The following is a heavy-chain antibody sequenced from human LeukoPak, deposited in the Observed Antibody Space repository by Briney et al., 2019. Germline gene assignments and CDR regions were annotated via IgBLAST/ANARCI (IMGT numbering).Heavy chain of an antibody. CDR1: GGSFSGYC. CDR3: ARDGRYYYGSGMRYFDY. Sequence: TSETLSLTCAVYGGSFSGYCWSWIRQPPGKGLEWIGEINHSGSTNYNPSLKSRVTISVDTSKNQFSLKLSSVTAADTAVYYCARDGRYYYGSGMRYFDYWGQGTLVTVSS. V-gene: IGHV4-34*01. CDR2: INHSGST. D-gene: IGHD3-10*01. J-gene: IGHJ4*02.